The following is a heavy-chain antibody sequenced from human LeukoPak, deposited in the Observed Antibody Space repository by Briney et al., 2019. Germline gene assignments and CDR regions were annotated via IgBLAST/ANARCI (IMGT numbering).Heavy chain of an antibody. CDR2: ISWNSGSI. J-gene: IGHJ4*02. CDR3: AKGEGGVWWDYSDY. D-gene: IGHD2-8*01. V-gene: IGHV3-9*01. CDR1: GFTFDDYA. Sequence: GGSLRLSCAASGFTFDDYAMHWVRQAPGKGLEWVSGISWNSGSIGYADSVKGRFTISRDNAKNSLYLQMNSLRAEDTALYYCAKGEGGVWWDYSDYWGQGTLVTVSS.